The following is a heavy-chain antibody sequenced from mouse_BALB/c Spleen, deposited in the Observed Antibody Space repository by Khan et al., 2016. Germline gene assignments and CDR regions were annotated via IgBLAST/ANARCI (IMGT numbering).Heavy chain of an antibody. CDR1: GFDFSRYW. V-gene: IGHV4-1*02. J-gene: IGHJ3*01. D-gene: IGHD1-2*01. CDR2: INPDSSTI. CDR3: ARLHYCGHFAY. Sequence: EVKLLESGGGLVQPGGSLKLSCVASGFDFSRYWMSWVRQAPGKGLEWIGEINPDSSTINYTQSLKDKFIYSRDNANNTLYLQMSKVRSEDAALYYCARLHYCGHFAYWGQGTLVTVSA.